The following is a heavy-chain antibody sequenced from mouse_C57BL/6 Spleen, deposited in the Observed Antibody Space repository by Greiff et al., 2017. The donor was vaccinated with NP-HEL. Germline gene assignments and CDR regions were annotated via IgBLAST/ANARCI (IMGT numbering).Heavy chain of an antibody. V-gene: IGHV2-6-1*01. Sequence: VQLVESGPGLVAPSQSLSITCTVSGFSLTSYGVHWVRQPPGKGLEWLVVIWSDGSTTYNSALKSRLSISKDNSKSQVFLKMNSLQTDDTAMYYCARHEDYGSSYLYYAMDYWGQGTSVTVSS. CDR3: ARHEDYGSSYLYYAMDY. J-gene: IGHJ4*01. D-gene: IGHD1-1*01. CDR2: IWSDGST. CDR1: GFSLTSYG.